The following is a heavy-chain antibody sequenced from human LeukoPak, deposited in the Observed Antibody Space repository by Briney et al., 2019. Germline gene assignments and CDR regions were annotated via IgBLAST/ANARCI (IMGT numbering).Heavy chain of an antibody. V-gene: IGHV3-30*02. J-gene: IGHJ4*02. CDR3: AKDVPSGGSCYCFFDY. D-gene: IGHD2-15*01. CDR1: GFTFSNYG. CDR2: IRSDGSTE. Sequence: GGSLRLSCAASGFTFSNYGMHWVRQAPGKGLEWVAFIRSDGSTEYYADSVKGRFTISRDNSKNTLYLQMNSLRAEDTAVYYCAKDVPSGGSCYCFFDYWGQGTLVTVSS.